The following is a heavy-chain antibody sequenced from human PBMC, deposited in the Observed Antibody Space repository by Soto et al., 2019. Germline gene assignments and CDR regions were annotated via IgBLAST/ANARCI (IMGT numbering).Heavy chain of an antibody. CDR2: IIPIFGTA. J-gene: IGHJ6*02. Sequence: ASVKVSCKASGGTFSSYAISWVRQAPGQGLEWMGGIIPIFGTANYAQKFQGRVTITADESTSTAYMELSSLRSEDTAVYYCARARKDYYDSICYREPTSYYCMDVWGQATPITVS. CDR1: GGTFSSYA. CDR3: ARARKDYYDSICYREPTSYYCMDV. D-gene: IGHD3-22*01. V-gene: IGHV1-69*13.